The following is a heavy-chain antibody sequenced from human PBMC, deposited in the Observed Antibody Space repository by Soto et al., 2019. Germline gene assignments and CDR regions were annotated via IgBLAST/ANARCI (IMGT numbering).Heavy chain of an antibody. J-gene: IGHJ4*02. Sequence: PFLIRSHPCLVAGCSLSSVGYYCISITPHPGKGLEWIGYIYYSGSTYYNPSLKSRVTILADTSSNQFSLNLSSVTAADTAVYYCARAPGYETSGDQFDFWGQGTLVTVSS. V-gene: IGHV4-31*03. CDR1: GCSLSSVGYY. D-gene: IGHD3-22*01. CDR2: IYYSGST. CDR3: ARAPGYETSGDQFDF.